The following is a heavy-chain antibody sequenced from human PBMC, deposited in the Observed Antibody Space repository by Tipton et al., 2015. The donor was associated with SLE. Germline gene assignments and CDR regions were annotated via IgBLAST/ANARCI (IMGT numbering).Heavy chain of an antibody. Sequence: TLSLTCTVSGGSISSSSYYWGWICQPPGKGLEWIGSIYHSGSTYYNPSLKSRVTISVDTSKNQFSLKLSSVTAADTAVYYCARGKSLMVRGELDYWGQGTLVTVSS. J-gene: IGHJ4*02. V-gene: IGHV4-39*07. CDR1: GGSISSSSYY. CDR2: IYHSGST. D-gene: IGHD3-10*01. CDR3: ARGKSLMVRGELDY.